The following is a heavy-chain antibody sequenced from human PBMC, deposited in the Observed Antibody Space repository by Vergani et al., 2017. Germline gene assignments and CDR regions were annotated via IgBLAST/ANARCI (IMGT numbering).Heavy chain of an antibody. CDR1: GYTFTSYG. CDR3: AREVAYYYGSWSYYNTRPHDAFDI. J-gene: IGHJ3*02. Sequence: QVQLVQSGAEVKKPGASVKVSCKASGYTFTSYGISWVRQAPGQGLEWMGWISAYNGNTNYAQKLQGRVTMTTDTSTSTAYMELRSLRSDDTAVYYCAREVAYYYGSWSYYNTRPHDAFDIWGQGTMVTVSS. V-gene: IGHV1-18*01. D-gene: IGHD3-10*01. CDR2: ISAYNGNT.